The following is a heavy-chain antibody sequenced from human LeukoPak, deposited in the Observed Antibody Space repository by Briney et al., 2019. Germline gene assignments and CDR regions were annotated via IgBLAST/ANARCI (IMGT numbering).Heavy chain of an antibody. CDR2: VRPRNGNP. J-gene: IGHJ4*02. D-gene: IGHD6-19*01. V-gene: IGHV1-8*01. CDR1: GYTFISYD. Sequence: ASVKVSCMASGYTFISYDINGVRQAAGQGLEWMGWVRPRNGNPGYTQKFQGRVTMTWDPSTGTAYMEMSSLRSEDTAVYYCVRVSSGWLDFDYWGQGTLVTVSS. CDR3: VRVSSGWLDFDY.